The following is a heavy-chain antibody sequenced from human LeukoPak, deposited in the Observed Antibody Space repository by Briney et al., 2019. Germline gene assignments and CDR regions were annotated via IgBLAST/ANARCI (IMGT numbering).Heavy chain of an antibody. J-gene: IGHJ4*02. CDR3: ARVYPAYYYGSGSSDYFDY. V-gene: IGHV4-61*02. D-gene: IGHD3-10*01. Sequence: LQTLSLTCNVSGGSISSGSYYWSWIRQPAGKGLEWIGRIYSSGSTYYNPSLKSRVTISVDTSKNQCSLKLSSVTAADTAVYYCARVYPAYYYGSGSSDYFDYWGQGTLVTVSS. CDR1: GGSISSGSYY. CDR2: IYSSGST.